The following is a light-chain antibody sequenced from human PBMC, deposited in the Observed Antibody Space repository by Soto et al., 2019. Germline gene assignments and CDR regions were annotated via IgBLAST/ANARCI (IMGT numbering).Light chain of an antibody. Sequence: EIVMTQSPETLSVSPGERATLSCRASQSVSSNLAWYQQKPGQAPRLLINGASTRATGIPVRFSGSGSGTEFTLTISSLQSEDFAVYYCQQYNKWPLWTFGQGTKVEIK. CDR1: QSVSSN. J-gene: IGKJ1*01. V-gene: IGKV3-15*01. CDR3: QQYNKWPLWT. CDR2: GAS.